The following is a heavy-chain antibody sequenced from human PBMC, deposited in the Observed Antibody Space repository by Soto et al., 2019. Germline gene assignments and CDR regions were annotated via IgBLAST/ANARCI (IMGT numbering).Heavy chain of an antibody. CDR3: ARGEDDYGDFGSMDV. D-gene: IGHD4-17*01. CDR2: IIPFLSAT. V-gene: IGHV1-69*01. J-gene: IGHJ6*02. Sequence: QVQLVQSGAEVKKPGSSVKVSCRASGGHFDRFALSWLRQARGQGLEWMGGIIPFLSATTYAHKFQGRVTITADESASTLYLELRSLTSDDTAVYYCARGEDDYGDFGSMDVWGQGTSVTVSS. CDR1: GGHFDRFA.